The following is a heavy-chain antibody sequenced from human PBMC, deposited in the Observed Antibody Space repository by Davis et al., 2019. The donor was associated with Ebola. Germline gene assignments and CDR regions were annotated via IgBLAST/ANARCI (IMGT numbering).Heavy chain of an antibody. J-gene: IGHJ2*01. CDR1: GFSISRSG. Sequence: GESLKISCVASGFSISRSGMHWVRQAPGKGLEWVAIISYDGISQYYADSVRGRFTISRNNAQNTVSLQMNSLRVEDSGVYYCARNFDLWGRGTLVTVSS. V-gene: IGHV3-30*03. CDR3: ARNFDL. CDR2: ISYDGISQ.